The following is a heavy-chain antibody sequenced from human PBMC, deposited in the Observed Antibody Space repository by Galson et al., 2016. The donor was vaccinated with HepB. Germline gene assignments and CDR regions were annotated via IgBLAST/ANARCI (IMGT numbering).Heavy chain of an antibody. CDR1: GFTVSSNY. Sequence: SLRLSCAASGFTVSSNYMSWVRRAPGKGLEWVSIIYSGGSTYYADSVKGRFTISRDNSNNTLYLQMNSLRAEDTAVYFCARYRSGSFDNWGQGTLVTVSP. CDR2: IYSGGST. D-gene: IGHD6-19*01. V-gene: IGHV3-53*01. CDR3: ARYRSGSFDN. J-gene: IGHJ4*02.